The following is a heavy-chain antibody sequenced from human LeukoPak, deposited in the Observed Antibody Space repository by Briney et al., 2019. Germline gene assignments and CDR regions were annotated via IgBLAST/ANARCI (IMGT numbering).Heavy chain of an antibody. CDR3: ARATPYYDFWSGYSPYYFDY. CDR1: GGSISSYY. Sequence: PSETLSLTCTVSGGSISSYYWSWIRQPAGKGLEWIGRIYTSGSTNYNPSLTSRVTMSVDTSKTQSSLKLSSVTAADTAVYYCARATPYYDFWSGYSPYYFDYWGQGTLVTVSS. D-gene: IGHD3-3*01. CDR2: IYTSGST. J-gene: IGHJ4*02. V-gene: IGHV4-4*07.